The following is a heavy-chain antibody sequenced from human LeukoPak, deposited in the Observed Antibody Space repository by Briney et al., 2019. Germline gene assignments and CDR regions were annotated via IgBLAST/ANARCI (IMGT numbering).Heavy chain of an antibody. Sequence: SETLSLTCTVSGGSISSSSYYWGWIRQPPGKGLEGIGRTYYSGSTYYNPSLKSRVTISVDTSKNQFSLKLSSVTAADTAVYYCARSSSDFWSGYSFNWFDPWGQGTLVTVSS. D-gene: IGHD3-3*01. CDR1: GGSISSSSYY. V-gene: IGHV4-39*01. CDR3: ARSSSDFWSGYSFNWFDP. CDR2: TYYSGST. J-gene: IGHJ5*02.